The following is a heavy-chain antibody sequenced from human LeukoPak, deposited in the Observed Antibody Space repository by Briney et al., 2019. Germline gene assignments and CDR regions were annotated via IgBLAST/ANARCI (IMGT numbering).Heavy chain of an antibody. J-gene: IGHJ4*02. CDR3: GSSSPVSIPFDY. CDR2: ISGSGGST. CDR1: GFTFSSYA. V-gene: IGHV3-23*01. D-gene: IGHD6-13*01. Sequence: GGSLRLSCAASGFTFSSYAMSWVRQAPGKGLEWVSAISGSGGSTYYADSVRGRFTISRDNSKNTLYLQMNSRRAEDTAVYYCGSSSPVSIPFDYWGQGTLVTVSS.